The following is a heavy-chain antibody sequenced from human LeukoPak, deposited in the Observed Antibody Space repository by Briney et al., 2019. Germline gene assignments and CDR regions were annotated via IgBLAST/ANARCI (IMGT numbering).Heavy chain of an antibody. V-gene: IGHV5-51*01. CDR3: ARPPKSSSDAFDI. CDR2: IYPGDSDT. D-gene: IGHD6-6*01. J-gene: IGHJ3*02. CDR1: GYSFTSYW. Sequence: GESLKISXKGSGYSFTSYWIGWVRQMPGKGLEWMGIIYPGDSDTRYSPSFQGQVTISADKSISTAYLQWSSLKASDTAMYYCARPPKSSSDAFDIWGQGTMVTVSS.